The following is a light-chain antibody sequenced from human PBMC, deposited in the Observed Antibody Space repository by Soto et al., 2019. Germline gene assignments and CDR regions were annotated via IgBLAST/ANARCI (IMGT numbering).Light chain of an antibody. CDR2: DVS. Sequence: QSALTQPASVSGSPGQSITISCTGTSSDVGGYKYVYWYQQHPGKAHKLMIYDVSNRPSGVSNRFSGSKSGNTASLTISGLQAEDAADYYCSSDTSSSTLVFGTGTKLTVL. J-gene: IGLJ1*01. CDR3: SSDTSSSTLV. V-gene: IGLV2-14*01. CDR1: SSDVGGYKY.